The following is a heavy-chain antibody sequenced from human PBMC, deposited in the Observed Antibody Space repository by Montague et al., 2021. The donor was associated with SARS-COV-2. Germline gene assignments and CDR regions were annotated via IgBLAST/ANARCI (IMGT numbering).Heavy chain of an antibody. J-gene: IGHJ6*02. CDR1: GGSISSYY. Sequence: SETLSLTCTVSGGSISSYYWSWIRQPAGKGLEWIGRIYTSGSTNYNPSLKSRVTMSVDTSKNQFSLKLSSVTGADTAVYYCAREAWFGDKTAASEYYGMDVWGQGTTVTVSS. D-gene: IGHD3-10*01. CDR2: IYTSGST. CDR3: AREAWFGDKTAASEYYGMDV. V-gene: IGHV4-4*07.